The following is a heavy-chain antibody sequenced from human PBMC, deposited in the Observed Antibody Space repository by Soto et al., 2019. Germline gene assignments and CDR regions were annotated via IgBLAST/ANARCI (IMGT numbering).Heavy chain of an antibody. CDR3: ARDYSGYDELTYSDY. CDR2: ISSSSSYI. D-gene: IGHD5-12*01. Sequence: GGSLRLSCAASGFTFSSYSMNWVRQAPGKGLEWVSSISSSSSYIYYADSVKGRFTISRDNAKNSLYLQMNSLRAEDTAVYYCARDYSGYDELTYSDYWGQGTLVTVSS. J-gene: IGHJ4*02. V-gene: IGHV3-21*01. CDR1: GFTFSSYS.